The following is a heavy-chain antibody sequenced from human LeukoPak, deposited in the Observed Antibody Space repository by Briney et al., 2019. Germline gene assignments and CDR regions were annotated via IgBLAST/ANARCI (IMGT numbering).Heavy chain of an antibody. CDR2: IYSGGST. CDR1: GFTFSSYA. Sequence: GGSLRLSCAASGFTFSSYAMSWVRQAPGKGLEWVSVIYSGGSTYYADSVKGRFTISRDNSKNTLYLQMNSLRAEDTAVYYCARTQAYYDSSGYPFYWGQGTLVTVSS. CDR3: ARTQAYYDSSGYPFY. J-gene: IGHJ4*02. V-gene: IGHV3-66*01. D-gene: IGHD3-22*01.